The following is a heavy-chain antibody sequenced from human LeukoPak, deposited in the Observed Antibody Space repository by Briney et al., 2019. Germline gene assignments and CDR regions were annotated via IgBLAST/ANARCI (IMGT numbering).Heavy chain of an antibody. D-gene: IGHD6-13*01. CDR1: GGSISSYY. J-gene: IGHJ4*02. CDR2: INHSGST. Sequence: SETLSLTCTVSGGSISSYYWSWIRQPPGKGLEWIGEINHSGSTNYNPSLKSRVTISVDTSKNQFSLKLSSVTAADTAVYYCARVGSSSAEELDYWGQGTLVTVSS. V-gene: IGHV4-34*01. CDR3: ARVGSSSAEELDY.